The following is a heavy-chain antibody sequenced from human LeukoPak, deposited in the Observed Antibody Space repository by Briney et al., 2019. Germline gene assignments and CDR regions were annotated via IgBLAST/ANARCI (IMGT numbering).Heavy chain of an antibody. CDR2: IIPIFGTA. J-gene: IGHJ5*02. V-gene: IGHV1-69*13. D-gene: IGHD3-3*01. Sequence: SVKVSCKASEGTFSSYAISWVRQAPGQGLEWMGGIIPIFGTANYAQKFQGRVTITADESTSTAYMELSSLRSEDTAVYYCAREVNTIFGVVIEYNWFDPWGQGTLVTVSS. CDR1: EGTFSSYA. CDR3: AREVNTIFGVVIEYNWFDP.